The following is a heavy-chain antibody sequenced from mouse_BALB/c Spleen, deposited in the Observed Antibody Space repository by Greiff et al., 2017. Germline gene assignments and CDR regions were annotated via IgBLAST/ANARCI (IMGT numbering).Heavy chain of an antibody. CDR3: ARQYGNYGWFAY. V-gene: IGHV5-12-2*01. J-gene: IGHJ3*01. CDR1: GFTFSSYT. D-gene: IGHD2-10*02. CDR2: ISNGGGST. Sequence: EVTLVESGGGLVQPGGSLKLSCAASGFTFSSYTMSWVRQTPEKRLEWVAYISNGGGSTYYPDTVKGRFTISRDNAKNTLYLQMSSLKSEDTAMYYCARQYGNYGWFAYWGQGTLVTVSA.